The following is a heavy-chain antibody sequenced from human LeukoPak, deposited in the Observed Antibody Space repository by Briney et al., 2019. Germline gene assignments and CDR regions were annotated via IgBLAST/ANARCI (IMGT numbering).Heavy chain of an antibody. CDR2: MNPNSGNT. CDR1: GYTFTSYD. D-gene: IGHD6-19*01. J-gene: IGHJ4*02. CDR3: ASSGSSGWYYFDY. Sequence: EASVKVSCKASGYTFTSYDINWVRQATGQGLEWMGWMNPNSGNTGYAQKFQGRVTITTDESTSTAYMELSSLRSEDTAVYYCASSGSSGWYYFDYWGQGTLVTVSS. V-gene: IGHV1-8*01.